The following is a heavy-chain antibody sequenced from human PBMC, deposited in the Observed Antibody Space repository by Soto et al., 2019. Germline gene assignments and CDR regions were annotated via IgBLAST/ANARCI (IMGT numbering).Heavy chain of an antibody. J-gene: IGHJ3*02. CDR1: GVSISSYY. V-gene: IGHV4-59*08. CDR3: ARLGDSSGYYSATAAFDI. CDR2: IYYSGST. Sequence: PSETLSLTCTVSGVSISSYYWSWIRQPPGKGLEWIGYIYYSGSTNYNPSLKSRVTISVDTSKNQFSLKLSSVTAADTAVYYCARLGDSSGYYSATAAFDIWGQGTMVTVSS. D-gene: IGHD3-22*01.